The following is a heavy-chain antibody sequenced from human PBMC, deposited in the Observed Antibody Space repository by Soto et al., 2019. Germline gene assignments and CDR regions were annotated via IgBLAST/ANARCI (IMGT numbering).Heavy chain of an antibody. CDR1: GGSISSYY. Sequence: PSETLSLTCTVSGGSISSYYWSWIRQPPGKGLGWIGYIYYSGSTNYNPSLKSRVTISVDTSKNQFSLKLSSVTAADTAVYYCASSSVRTIFGVVIPPVWGQGTLVTVSS. CDR2: IYYSGST. CDR3: ASSSVRTIFGVVIPPV. D-gene: IGHD3-3*01. J-gene: IGHJ4*02. V-gene: IGHV4-59*01.